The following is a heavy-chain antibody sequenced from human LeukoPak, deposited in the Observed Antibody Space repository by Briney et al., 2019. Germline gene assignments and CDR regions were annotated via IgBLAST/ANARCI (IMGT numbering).Heavy chain of an antibody. CDR1: GFTFSSYS. D-gene: IGHD2-2*01. V-gene: IGHV3-48*01. Sequence: PGGSLRLSCAASGFTFSSYSMNCVRQAPGKGLEWVSYISSRSSTIYYADSVKGRFTISRDNAKNSLYLQMNSLRAEDTAVYYCARALGYCSSASCYYFDNWGQGTLVTVSS. J-gene: IGHJ4*02. CDR3: ARALGYCSSASCYYFDN. CDR2: ISSRSSTI.